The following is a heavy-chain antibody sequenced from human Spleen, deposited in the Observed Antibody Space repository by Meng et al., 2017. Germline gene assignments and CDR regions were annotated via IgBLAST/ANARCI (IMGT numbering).Heavy chain of an antibody. V-gene: IGHV4-30-4*08. CDR3: ARGPTTMAHDFDY. D-gene: IGHD4-11*01. Sequence: GQRQGSGPGLVKPSRALSSTCTVSGVSSSSGDYYWSWLRQPPGKGLEWIGEINHSGSTNYNPSLESRATISVDTSQNNLSLKLSSVTAADSAVYYCARGPTTMAHDFDYWGQGTLVTVSS. CDR1: GVSSSSGDYY. CDR2: INHSGST. J-gene: IGHJ4*02.